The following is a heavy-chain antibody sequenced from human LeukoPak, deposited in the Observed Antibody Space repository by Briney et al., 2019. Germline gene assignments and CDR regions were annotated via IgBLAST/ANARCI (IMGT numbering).Heavy chain of an antibody. CDR3: AKDLAAAGSDAFDI. Sequence: GGSLRLSCAASGFTFSSYSMNWVRQAPGKGLEWVSSISSSSSYIYYADSVKGRFTISRDNAKNSLYLQMNSLRAEDTALYYCAKDLAAAGSDAFDIWGQGTMVTVSS. D-gene: IGHD6-13*01. CDR2: ISSSSSYI. CDR1: GFTFSSYS. V-gene: IGHV3-21*04. J-gene: IGHJ3*02.